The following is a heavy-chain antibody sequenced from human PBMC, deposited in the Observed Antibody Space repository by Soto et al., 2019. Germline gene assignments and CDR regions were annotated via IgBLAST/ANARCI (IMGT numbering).Heavy chain of an antibody. CDR1: GFTFSSYW. V-gene: IGHV3-74*01. D-gene: IGHD1-26*01. CDR2: INSDGSST. Sequence: GGSLRLSCAASGFTFSSYWMHWVRQAPGKGLVWVSRINSDGSSTSYADSVKGRFTISRDNAKNTLYLQMNSLRAEDTAVYYCAKAREFSDRYYFDYWGQGTLVTVSS. CDR3: AKAREFSDRYYFDY. J-gene: IGHJ4*02.